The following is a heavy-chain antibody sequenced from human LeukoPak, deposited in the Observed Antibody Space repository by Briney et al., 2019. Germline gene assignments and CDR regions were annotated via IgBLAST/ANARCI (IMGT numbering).Heavy chain of an antibody. Sequence: SETLSLTCAVYGGSFSGYYWSWIRQPPGKGLEWIGEINHSGSTNYNPSLKSRVTISVDASKNQFSLKLSSVTAADTAVYYCARYHDDILTGYYSAEYFQHWGQGTLATVSS. J-gene: IGHJ1*01. D-gene: IGHD3-9*01. V-gene: IGHV4-34*01. CDR3: ARYHDDILTGYYSAEYFQH. CDR1: GGSFSGYY. CDR2: INHSGST.